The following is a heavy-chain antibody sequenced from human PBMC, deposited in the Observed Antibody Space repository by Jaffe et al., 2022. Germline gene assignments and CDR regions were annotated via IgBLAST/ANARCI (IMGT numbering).Heavy chain of an antibody. CDR1: GGSISSSSYY. Sequence: QLQLQESGPGLVKPSETLSLTCTVSGGSISSSSYYWGWIRQPPGKGLEWIGSIYYSGSTYYNPSLKSRVTISVDTSKNQFSLKLSSVTAADTAVYYCARSNGDYYDSSGYDEYFQHWGQGTLVTVSS. V-gene: IGHV4-39*01. CDR3: ARSNGDYYDSSGYDEYFQH. CDR2: IYYSGST. D-gene: IGHD3-22*01. J-gene: IGHJ1*01.